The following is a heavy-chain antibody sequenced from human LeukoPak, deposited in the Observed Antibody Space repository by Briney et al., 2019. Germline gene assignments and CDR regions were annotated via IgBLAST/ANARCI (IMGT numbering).Heavy chain of an antibody. CDR3: VKDLSGAWSFDF. CDR2: ISEDGGNK. Sequence: PGGSLRLSCAASGFTFSGYYMHWVRRAPGKGLEWVAIISEDGGNKYYADSVKGRFAVSRDNSKNTLYLQTDSLRTEDTAVYYCVKDLSGAWSFDFWGQGTLVTVSS. V-gene: IGHV3-30*09. J-gene: IGHJ4*02. D-gene: IGHD6-19*01. CDR1: GFTFSGYY.